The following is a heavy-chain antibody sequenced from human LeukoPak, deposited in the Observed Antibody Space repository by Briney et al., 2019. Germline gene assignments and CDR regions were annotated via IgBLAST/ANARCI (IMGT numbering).Heavy chain of an antibody. J-gene: IGHJ4*02. D-gene: IGHD2-15*01. V-gene: IGHV3-30*04. CDR2: ISYDGSNK. Sequence: GRSLRLSCAASGFTFSSYAMHWVRQAPGKGLEWVAVISYDGSNKYYADSVKGRFTISRDNSKNTLYPQMNSLRAEDTAVYYCARDPTYCSGGSCYSFWFDYWGQGTLVTVSS. CDR1: GFTFSSYA. CDR3: ARDPTYCSGGSCYSFWFDY.